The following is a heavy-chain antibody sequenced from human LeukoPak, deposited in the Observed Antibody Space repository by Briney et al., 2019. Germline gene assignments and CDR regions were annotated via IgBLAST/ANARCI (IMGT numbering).Heavy chain of an antibody. D-gene: IGHD5-24*01. V-gene: IGHV3-7*01. CDR1: GFSFSGSW. J-gene: IGHJ4*02. CDR3: AAWTDRGYNF. Sequence: GESLRFSCAASGFSFSGSWMNWVRQAPGKGLEWVANINPDGSQKRFVDSVMGRFTMSRDNAKNSLYLQMNSLRSEDTAVFYCAAWTDRGYNFWGQGTLVTVSS. CDR2: INPDGSQK.